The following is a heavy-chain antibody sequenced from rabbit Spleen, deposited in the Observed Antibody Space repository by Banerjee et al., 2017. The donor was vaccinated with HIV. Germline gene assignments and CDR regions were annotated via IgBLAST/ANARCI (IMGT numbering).Heavy chain of an antibody. V-gene: IGHV1S40*01. CDR2: IDSGSSGFT. J-gene: IGHJ4*01. CDR1: GVSFSISSY. D-gene: IGHD1-1*01. Sequence: QSLEESGGDLVKPGASLTLTCTASGVSFSISSYMCWVRQAPGKGLEWIACIDSGSSGFTYYATWAKGRFTCSKTSSTTVTLRMTSLTAADTATYFCARDLVGVIGWNFYLWGPGTLVTVS. CDR3: ARDLVGVIGWNFYL.